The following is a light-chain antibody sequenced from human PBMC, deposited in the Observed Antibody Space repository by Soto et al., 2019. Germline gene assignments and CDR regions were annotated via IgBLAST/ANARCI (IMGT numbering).Light chain of an antibody. CDR3: QQSYSTPPT. Sequence: DIQMTQSPSSLSASVGDRVTITCRARQSISSYLNWYQQKPGKAPKLLIYAASSLQSGVPSRFRGSGSGTDFTLTISSLQPEDFATYYCQQSYSTPPTFGQGTRLEIK. J-gene: IGKJ5*01. CDR2: AAS. V-gene: IGKV1-39*01. CDR1: QSISSY.